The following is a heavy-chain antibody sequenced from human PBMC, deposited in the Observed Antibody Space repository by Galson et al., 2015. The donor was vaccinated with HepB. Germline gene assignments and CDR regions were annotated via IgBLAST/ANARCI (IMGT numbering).Heavy chain of an antibody. J-gene: IGHJ4*02. Sequence: SLRLSCAASGFTFSSYGMHWVRQAPGKGLEWVAVISYDGSNKYYADSVKGRFTISRDNSKNTLYLQMNSLRAEDTAVYYCARYRQPEYDYIWGAYHQERVMRHDPVDYWGQGTLVTVSS. CDR2: ISYDGSNK. D-gene: IGHD3-16*01. CDR1: GFTFSSYG. CDR3: ARYRQPEYDYIWGAYHQERVMRHDPVDY. V-gene: IGHV3-30*03.